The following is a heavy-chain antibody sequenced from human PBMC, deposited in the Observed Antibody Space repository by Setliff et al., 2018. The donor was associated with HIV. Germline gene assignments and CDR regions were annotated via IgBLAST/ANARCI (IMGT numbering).Heavy chain of an antibody. CDR2: IYPGDSDT. J-gene: IGHJ3*02. CDR1: GYSFSSYW. Sequence: GESLKISCKGSGYSFSSYWIGWVRQMPGKGLEWMGIIYPGDSDTRYSPSFQGQVTISADKSISTAYLQCSSLKASDTAMYYCVRPLVIAFDTSDIWGQGTMVTVSS. V-gene: IGHV5-51*01. D-gene: IGHD3-9*01. CDR3: VRPLVIAFDTSDI.